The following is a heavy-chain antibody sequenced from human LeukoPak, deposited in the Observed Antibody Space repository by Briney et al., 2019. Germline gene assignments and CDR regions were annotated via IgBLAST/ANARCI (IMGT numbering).Heavy chain of an antibody. CDR2: INQDGSEK. D-gene: IGHD2-21*01. V-gene: IGHV3-7*01. J-gene: IGHJ4*02. CDR1: GFTFSSNW. Sequence: PGGSLRLSCAASGFTFSSNWMTWVRQAPGKGLEWVANINQDGSEKNYVDSVKGRFTIFRDNAKNSLFLQISSLRAEDTAVYYCATYRVRHMNSLDYWGRGTLVTVSS. CDR3: ATYRVRHMNSLDY.